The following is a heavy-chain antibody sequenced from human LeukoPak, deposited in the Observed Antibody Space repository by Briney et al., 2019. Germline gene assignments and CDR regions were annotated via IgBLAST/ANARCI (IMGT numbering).Heavy chain of an antibody. CDR1: GFTFSSFG. CDR2: IWYDGSNK. V-gene: IGHV3-33*03. J-gene: IGHJ4*02. Sequence: PGGSLRLSCAASGFTFSSFGMHWVRQAPGKGLEWVAVIWYDGSNKYYGDSVKGRFTISRDKSKNTLYLQMNGLRAEDTAVYYCAKDGGRVVVLPALGLGYWGQGTLVTVSS. CDR3: AKDGGRVVVLPALGLGY. D-gene: IGHD2-2*01.